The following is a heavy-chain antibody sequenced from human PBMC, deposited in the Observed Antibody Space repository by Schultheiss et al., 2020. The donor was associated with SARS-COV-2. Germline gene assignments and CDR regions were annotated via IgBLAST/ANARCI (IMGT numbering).Heavy chain of an antibody. J-gene: IGHJ2*01. CDR2: IIPIFGTA. D-gene: IGHD3-3*01. CDR3: ARDRYDFWSGYVSYWYFDL. V-gene: IGHV1-69*13. CDR1: GGTFSSYA. Sequence: SVKVSCKASGGTFSSYAISWVRQAPGQGLEWMGGIIPIFGTANYAQKFQGRVAITADESTSTAYMELSSLRSEDTAVYYCARDRYDFWSGYVSYWYFDLWGRGTLVTVSS.